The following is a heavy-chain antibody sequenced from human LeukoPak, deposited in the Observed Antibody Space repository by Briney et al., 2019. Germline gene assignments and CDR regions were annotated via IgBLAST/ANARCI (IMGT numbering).Heavy chain of an antibody. CDR1: GYRFTNYW. Sequence: PGESLKSSCKGSGYRFTNYWIGWVRQMPGKGLEWMGIIYPDDSNTRYSPSFQGQVTISADKSISTAYLQWSSLKASDTAMYYCARHLSSNWYNEKASDYWGQGTLVTVSS. CDR3: ARHLSSNWYNEKASDY. V-gene: IGHV5-51*01. D-gene: IGHD6-13*01. CDR2: IYPDDSNT. J-gene: IGHJ4*02.